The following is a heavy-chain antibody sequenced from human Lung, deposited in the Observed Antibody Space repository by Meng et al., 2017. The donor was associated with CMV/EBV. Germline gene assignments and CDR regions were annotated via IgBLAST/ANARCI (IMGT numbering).Heavy chain of an antibody. V-gene: IGHV3-66*01. CDR1: GFSVNDKF. J-gene: IGHJ4*02. D-gene: IGHD5-18*01. CDR3: TGDSQLQHNLDY. CDR2: IYRGENT. Sequence: EVQLVESGGGLVQTGGSMRLSCETSGFSVNDKFMRWVCKPQGKGLEWVSIIYRGENTYYADYVKGRFIVCRDNSKNNMYLQMNSLRVEDKAVYYCTGDSQLQHNLDYWGQGTLVTVSS.